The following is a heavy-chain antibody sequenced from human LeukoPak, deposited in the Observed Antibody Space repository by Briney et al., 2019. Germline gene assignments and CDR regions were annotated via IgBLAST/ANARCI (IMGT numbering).Heavy chain of an antibody. CDR1: GGSISSYY. CDR3: ARWGIGYCSSTSCYAGYYYYGMDV. CDR2: IYTSGST. D-gene: IGHD2-2*01. Sequence: PSETLSLTCTVSGGSISSYYWSWIRQPAGKGLEWIGRIYTSGSTNYNPSLKSRVTMSVDTSKNQFSLKLSSVTAADTAVYYCARWGIGYCSSTSCYAGYYYYGMDVWGQGTTVTVSS. J-gene: IGHJ6*02. V-gene: IGHV4-4*07.